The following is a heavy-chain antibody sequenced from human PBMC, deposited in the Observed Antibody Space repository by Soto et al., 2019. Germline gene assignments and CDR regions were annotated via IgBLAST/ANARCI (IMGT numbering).Heavy chain of an antibody. CDR2: ISGTASRT. CDR3: ATSFRYFDN. V-gene: IGHV3-23*01. D-gene: IGHD3-9*01. CDR1: GFTPTTTP. Sequence: EVQLLESGGGLVLPGGSLRLSCAGSGFTPTTTPLSWVRQAPGKGLEWVTTISGTASRTYYVDSVKGRFFISRDNSKNTVTLQMNHLTVDETAVYYCATSFRYFDNWGQGTRVSVSS. J-gene: IGHJ4*02.